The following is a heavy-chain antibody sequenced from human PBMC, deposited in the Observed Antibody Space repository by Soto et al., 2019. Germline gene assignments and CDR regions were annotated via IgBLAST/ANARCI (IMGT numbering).Heavy chain of an antibody. Sequence: QVQLVESGGGVVQPGRSLRLSCAASGFTFSSYGRHWVGQAPGKGLEGVALISSDGSNKYYADSVKGRFTISRDNSKNTLYLQMNSLRAEDTAVYYCAKVRADYYYGSGPFDYWGQGTLVTVSS. CDR2: ISSDGSNK. CDR1: GFTFSSYG. V-gene: IGHV3-30*18. CDR3: AKVRADYYYGSGPFDY. D-gene: IGHD3-10*01. J-gene: IGHJ4*02.